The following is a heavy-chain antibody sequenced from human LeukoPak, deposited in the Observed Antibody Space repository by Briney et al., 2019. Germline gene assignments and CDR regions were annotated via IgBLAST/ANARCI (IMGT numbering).Heavy chain of an antibody. Sequence: GGSLRLSCAASGFTFSDYYMSWIRQAPGKGLEWVSYISSSGSTIYYADSVKGRFTISRDNSKNTLYLQMNSLRAEDTAVYYCVRRIVVVTKDAFDIWGQGTMVTVSS. CDR2: ISSSGSTI. CDR3: VRRIVVVTKDAFDI. D-gene: IGHD3-22*01. CDR1: GFTFSDYY. V-gene: IGHV3-11*04. J-gene: IGHJ3*02.